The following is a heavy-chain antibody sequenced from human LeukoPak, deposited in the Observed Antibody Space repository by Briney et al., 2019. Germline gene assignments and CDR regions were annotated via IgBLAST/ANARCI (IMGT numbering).Heavy chain of an antibody. CDR1: GGSISSYY. CDR2: IYYSGST. Sequence: SETLSLTCTVSGGSISSYYWSWIRQPPGKGLEWIGYIYYSGSTNYNPSLKSRVTISVETSKNQFSLKLSSVTAADTAVYYCARHFAFSYYYMDVWGKGTTVTVSS. V-gene: IGHV4-59*08. CDR3: ARHFAFSYYYMDV. J-gene: IGHJ6*03.